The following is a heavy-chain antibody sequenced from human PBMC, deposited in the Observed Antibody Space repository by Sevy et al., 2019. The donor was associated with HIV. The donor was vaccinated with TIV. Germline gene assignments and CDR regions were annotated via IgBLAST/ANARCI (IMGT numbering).Heavy chain of an antibody. CDR2: ISGSGRFT. J-gene: IGHJ6*02. V-gene: IGHV3-23*01. Sequence: GGSLRLSCSASEFTFSSYAMSWVRQAPGKGLEWVSSISGSGRFTYYADFVEGRFIISRDNSKNTLSVQMNSLRAEDTAVYSCAKGFCSGATCPRDYYYYGMDVWGQGTTVTVSS. CDR1: EFTFSSYA. CDR3: AKGFCSGATCPRDYYYYGMDV. D-gene: IGHD2-15*01.